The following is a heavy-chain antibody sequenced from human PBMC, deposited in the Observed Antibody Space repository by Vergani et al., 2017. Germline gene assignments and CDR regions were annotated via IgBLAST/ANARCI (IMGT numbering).Heavy chain of an antibody. CDR2: ISWNRGSI. CDR3: AKARLVATPNYFDY. J-gene: IGHJ4*02. D-gene: IGHD5-12*01. V-gene: IGHV3-9*01. CDR1: GFNLDDYA. Sequence: EVQLVESGGGLVQPGRSLRLSCAASGFNLDDYAMHWVRQAPGKGLEWVSGISWNRGSIGYADSVKGRFTISRDNAKNSLYLQMNSLRAEDTALYYCAKARLVATPNYFDYWGQGTLVTVSS.